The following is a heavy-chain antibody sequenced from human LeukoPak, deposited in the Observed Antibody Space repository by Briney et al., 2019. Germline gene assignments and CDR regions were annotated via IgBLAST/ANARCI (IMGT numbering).Heavy chain of an antibody. CDR3: VKEQSSGNYRTADF. J-gene: IGHJ4*02. D-gene: IGHD3-10*01. Sequence: GGSLRLSCAASGFTLSSCGMHWVRQAPGKGLEWVAVITYDGITTYFDDSVKGRFTISRDTSKSMLYLQMNSLRPEDTAVYYCVKEQSSGNYRTADFWGQGTLVTVSS. CDR1: GFTLSSCG. CDR2: ITYDGITT. V-gene: IGHV3-30*18.